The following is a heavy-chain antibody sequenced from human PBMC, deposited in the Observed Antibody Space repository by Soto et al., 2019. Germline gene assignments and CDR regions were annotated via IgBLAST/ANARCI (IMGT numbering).Heavy chain of an antibody. Sequence: LEILSLTCTVSGGSISSYYWSWIRQPPGKGLEWIGYIYYSGSTYYNPSLKSRVTISVDRSKNQFSLKLSSVTAADTAVYYCARGPPFHWGQGTLVTVSS. CDR2: IYYSGST. CDR1: GGSISSYY. J-gene: IGHJ4*02. V-gene: IGHV4-59*12. D-gene: IGHD3-16*01. CDR3: ARGPPFH.